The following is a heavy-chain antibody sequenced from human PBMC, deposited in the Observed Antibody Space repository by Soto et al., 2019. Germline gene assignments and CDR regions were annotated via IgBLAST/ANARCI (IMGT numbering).Heavy chain of an antibody. J-gene: IGHJ4*02. D-gene: IGHD2-21*02. CDR1: GFTFSRST. CDR2: IRSSSLYI. V-gene: IGHV3-21*01. CDR3: ARALSDFDPPDY. Sequence: GGSLRLSCAASGFTFSRSTMHWVRQAPGRGLEWVSSIRSSSLYIFYADSVMGRFTISRDNARNSLSLQMNNLRAEDTAIYYCARALSDFDPPDYWGQGTLVTVSS.